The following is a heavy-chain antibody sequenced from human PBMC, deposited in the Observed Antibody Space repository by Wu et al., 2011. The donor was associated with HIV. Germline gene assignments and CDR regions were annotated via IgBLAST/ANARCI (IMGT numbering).Heavy chain of an antibody. J-gene: IGHJ5*02. CDR2: MNPNSGRS. D-gene: IGHD6-13*01. CDR1: GYIFTNYD. Sequence: QVQLVQSGAEVKKPGASVKVSCKASGYIFTNYDINWVRQAAGQGLEWLGWMNPNSGRSGYAQKFQDRVTLTSDNSINTAYMELSSLQSEDTAIYYCAREGSMAAAGMSWFDPWGQGSRGHRLL. CDR3: AREGSMAAAGMSWFDP. V-gene: IGHV1-8*02.